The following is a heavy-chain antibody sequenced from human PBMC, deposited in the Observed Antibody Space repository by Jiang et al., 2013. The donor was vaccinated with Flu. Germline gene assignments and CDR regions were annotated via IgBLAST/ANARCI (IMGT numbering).Heavy chain of an antibody. CDR2: IYYSGST. Sequence: GSGLVKPSETLSLTCTVSGGSISSSSYYWGWIRQPPGKGLEWIGSIYYSGSTYYNPSLKSRVTISVDTSKNQFSLKLSSVTAADTAVYYCARPFWSGYHDDGMDVWGQGTTVTVSS. D-gene: IGHD3-3*01. CDR1: GGSISSSSYY. J-gene: IGHJ6*02. CDR3: ARPFWSGYHDDGMDV. V-gene: IGHV4-39*01.